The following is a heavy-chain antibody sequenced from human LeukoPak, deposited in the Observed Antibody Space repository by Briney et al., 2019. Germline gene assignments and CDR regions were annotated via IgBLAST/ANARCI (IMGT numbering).Heavy chain of an antibody. CDR2: IYYSGST. D-gene: IGHD3-3*01. J-gene: IGHJ4*02. CDR3: ARFVFWRYDFRSGHD. Sequence: PSETLSLTCTVSGGSISSSSYYWGWIRQPPGKGLEWIGSIYYSGSTYYNPSLKSRVTISVDTSKNQFSLKLSSVTAADTAVYYCARFVFWRYDFRSGHDWGQGTLVTVSS. CDR1: GGSISSSSYY. V-gene: IGHV4-39*01.